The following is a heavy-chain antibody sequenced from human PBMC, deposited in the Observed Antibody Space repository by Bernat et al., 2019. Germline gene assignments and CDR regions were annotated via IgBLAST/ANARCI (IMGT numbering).Heavy chain of an antibody. CDR1: GFTFSAAW. V-gene: IGHV3-15*01. D-gene: IGHD5-18*01. Sequence: EVQLVESGGGLIKPGGSLRLSCATSGFTFSAAWMSWVRQAPGKGLEWVGRIKSAGGGGTTDYAAPVKGRFTISRDDSKNTAFLEMNSRTAEDTAVYYCTWIQAVVGSVDSWGQGTMVSVSP. CDR2: IKSAGGGGTT. J-gene: IGHJ3*02. CDR3: TWIQAVVGSVDS.